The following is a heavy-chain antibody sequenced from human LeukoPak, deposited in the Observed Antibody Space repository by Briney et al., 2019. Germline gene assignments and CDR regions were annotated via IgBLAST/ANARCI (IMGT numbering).Heavy chain of an antibody. D-gene: IGHD6-13*01. CDR1: GFTVSTNY. CDR2: INNGGST. Sequence: GGSLRLSCAASGFTVSTNYMSWVRQAPGKGLEWVSVINNGGSTYYADSVKGRFTISRDNSKNTLYLQMNSLRAEDTAVYYCARDRRGSSWYRCFDYWGQGTLVTVSS. CDR3: ARDRRGSSWYRCFDY. V-gene: IGHV3-66*01. J-gene: IGHJ4*02.